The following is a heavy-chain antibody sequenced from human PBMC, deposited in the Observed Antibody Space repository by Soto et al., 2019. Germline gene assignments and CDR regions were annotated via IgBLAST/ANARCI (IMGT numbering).Heavy chain of an antibody. CDR1: GFTFSDYY. CDR2: ISSSGITS. D-gene: IGHD2-15*01. CDR3: ATLYCSGGSCYNSLDY. Sequence: GGSLRLSCAASGFTFSDYYMSWIRQAPGKGLEWVSYISSSGITSYSADSVEGRFTISRDNAKNSLYLHMNSLRADDTAVYYCATLYCSGGSCYNSLDYWGQGTLVTVSS. J-gene: IGHJ4*02. V-gene: IGHV3-11*01.